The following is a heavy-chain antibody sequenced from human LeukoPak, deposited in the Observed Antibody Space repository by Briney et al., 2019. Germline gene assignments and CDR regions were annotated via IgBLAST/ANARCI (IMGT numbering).Heavy chain of an antibody. D-gene: IGHD1-26*01. J-gene: IGHJ6*02. CDR2: FDPEDGET. V-gene: IGHV1-24*01. CDR3: ASKGATIGYYYYGKDV. Sequence: ASVKVSCKVSGYTLTELSMHWVRQAPGKGLEWMGGFDPEDGETIYAQKFQGRVTMTEDTSTDTAYMELSSLRSEDTAVYYCASKGATIGYYYYGKDVWGQGTTVTVSS. CDR1: GYTLTELS.